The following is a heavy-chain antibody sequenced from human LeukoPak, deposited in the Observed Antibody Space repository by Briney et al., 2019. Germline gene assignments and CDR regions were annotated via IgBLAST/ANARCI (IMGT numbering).Heavy chain of an antibody. V-gene: IGHV3-9*01. CDR3: ARATGRVVRGITWRYFDY. Sequence: PGRSLRLSCAASGFTFDDYAMHWVRQAPGKGLEWVSGISWNSGSRGYADSVKGRFTMSRDNAKNSLYLQMNSLRSDDTAVYYCARATGRVVRGITWRYFDYWGQGTLVTVSS. J-gene: IGHJ4*02. CDR1: GFTFDDYA. CDR2: ISWNSGSR. D-gene: IGHD3-10*01.